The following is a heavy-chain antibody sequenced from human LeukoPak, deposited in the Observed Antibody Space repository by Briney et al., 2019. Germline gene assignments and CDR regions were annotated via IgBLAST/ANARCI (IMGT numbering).Heavy chain of an antibody. D-gene: IGHD3-9*01. V-gene: IGHV3-21*01. J-gene: IGHJ6*02. CDR2: ISSSSSYI. CDR1: GFTFSSYS. Sequence: GGSLRLSCAASGFTFSSYSMNWDRQAPGKGLEWVSSISSSSSYIYYADSVKGRFTISRDNAKNSLYLQMNSLRAEDTAVYYCARDLEYYDILTGYYSPYGMDVWGQGTTVTVSS. CDR3: ARDLEYYDILTGYYSPYGMDV.